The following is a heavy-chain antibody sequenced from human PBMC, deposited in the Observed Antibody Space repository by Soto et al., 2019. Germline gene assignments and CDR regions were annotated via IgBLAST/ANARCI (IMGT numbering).Heavy chain of an antibody. CDR3: STDEWE. CDR2: IKSKVHGETT. J-gene: IGHJ4*02. D-gene: IGHD1-26*01. Sequence: EVQLVESGGGLVKPGGSFRLSCAASGFNFSNGWMSWVRQAPGKGLEWVGRIKSKVHGETTDYAAHVKGRFTISRDDSKNTLYLQMHSRQTEDTAVYYCSTDEWEWGQGTVVTVSS. V-gene: IGHV3-15*05. CDR1: GFNFSNGW.